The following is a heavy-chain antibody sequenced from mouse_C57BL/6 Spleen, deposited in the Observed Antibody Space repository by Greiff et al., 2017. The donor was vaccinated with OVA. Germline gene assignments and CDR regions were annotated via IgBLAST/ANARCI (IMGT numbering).Heavy chain of an antibody. V-gene: IGHV1-42*01. CDR3: ARSTTVVAGAMDY. D-gene: IGHD1-1*01. J-gene: IGHJ4*01. Sequence: VQLKESGPELVKPGASVKISCKASGYSFTGYYMNWVKQSPEKSLEWIGEINPSTGGTTYNQKFKAKATLTVDKSSSTAYMQLKSLTSEDSAVYYCARSTTVVAGAMDYWGQGTSVTVSS. CDR2: INPSTGGT. CDR1: GYSFTGYY.